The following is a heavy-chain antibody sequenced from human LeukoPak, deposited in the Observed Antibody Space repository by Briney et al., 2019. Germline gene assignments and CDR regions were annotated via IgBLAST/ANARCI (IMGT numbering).Heavy chain of an antibody. CDR1: GGSISSYY. J-gene: IGHJ3*02. CDR2: IYYSGST. D-gene: IGHD6-6*01. CDR3: ARGYSSSPGAFDI. V-gene: IGHV4-59*01. Sequence: PSETLTLTCTVSGGSISSYYWSWIRQPPGKGLEWIGYIYYSGSTNYNPSLKSRVTISVDTSKHQFSLKLSSVTAADRAVYYCARGYSSSPGAFDIWGQGTMVTVSS.